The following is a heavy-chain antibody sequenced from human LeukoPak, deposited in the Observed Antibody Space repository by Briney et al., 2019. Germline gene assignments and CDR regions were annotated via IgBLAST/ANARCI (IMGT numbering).Heavy chain of an antibody. CDR1: GGSISSYY. J-gene: IGHJ4*02. Sequence: SETLSLTCTVSGGSISSYYWSWIRQPPGKGLEWIGYIYYSGSTNYNPSLKSRVTISVDTSKNQFSLKLSSVTAADTAVYYCARTPGNDSGSGYYVDYFDYWGQGTLVTVSS. V-gene: IGHV4-59*12. D-gene: IGHD3-22*01. CDR2: IYYSGST. CDR3: ARTPGNDSGSGYYVDYFDY.